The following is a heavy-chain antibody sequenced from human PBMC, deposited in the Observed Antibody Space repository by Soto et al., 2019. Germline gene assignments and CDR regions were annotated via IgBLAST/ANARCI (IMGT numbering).Heavy chain of an antibody. CDR1: GFTFDDYA. D-gene: IGHD6-13*01. V-gene: IGHV3-43D*04. CDR3: AKDEAGSAAADYYFDY. J-gene: IGHJ4*02. Sequence: GGSLRLSCAASGFTFDDYAMHWVRQAPGKGLEWVSLISWDGGSTYYADSVKGRFTISRDNSKNSLYLQMNSLRAEDTALYYCAKDEAGSAAADYYFDYWGQGTLVTVSS. CDR2: ISWDGGST.